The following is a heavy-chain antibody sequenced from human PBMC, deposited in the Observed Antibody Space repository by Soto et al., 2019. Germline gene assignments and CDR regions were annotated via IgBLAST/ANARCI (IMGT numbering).Heavy chain of an antibody. D-gene: IGHD3-22*01. Sequence: QVQLVQSGTEVKKPGSSVTVSCKASGGPYSKYSISWVRQAPGQGLEWVGRIIPIFDTTNYAQKFQGRATITADKSQSTVYIALSSLTSEDTAVYYCARSLLGDYYDSDGLDNWGQGPLVTVSS. J-gene: IGHJ4*02. V-gene: IGHV1-69*08. CDR3: ARSLLGDYYDSDGLDN. CDR1: GGPYSKYS. CDR2: IIPIFDTT.